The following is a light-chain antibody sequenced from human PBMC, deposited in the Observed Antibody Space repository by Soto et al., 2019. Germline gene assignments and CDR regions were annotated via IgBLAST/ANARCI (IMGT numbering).Light chain of an antibody. V-gene: IGKV1-5*03. CDR2: KAS. CDR3: QQYNGYWT. CDR1: QSISDL. Sequence: DIQMTQSPSTLSASVGDRVTITCRASQSISDLLAWYQQKPGKAPKLLIYKASSLKSGVPSRFSGSGSGKEYTLTISSLQPDDFATYYCQQYNGYWTFGQGTKVEIK. J-gene: IGKJ1*01.